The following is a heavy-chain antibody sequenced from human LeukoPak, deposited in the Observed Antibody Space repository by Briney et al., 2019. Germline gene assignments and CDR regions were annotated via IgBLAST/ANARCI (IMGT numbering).Heavy chain of an antibody. CDR2: ISSSSTNI. Sequence: GGSLRLSCSVSGFDFSIFGMNWVRQAPGKGLEWVSSISSSSTNIYYADSVKARFPVSRDNAKNSLYLQINSLSAGDTGVLYCARDGSGSGDCWGQATLVTDSS. D-gene: IGHD2-15*01. CDR1: GFDFSIFG. J-gene: IGHJ4*02. V-gene: IGHV3-21*01. CDR3: ARDGSGSGDC.